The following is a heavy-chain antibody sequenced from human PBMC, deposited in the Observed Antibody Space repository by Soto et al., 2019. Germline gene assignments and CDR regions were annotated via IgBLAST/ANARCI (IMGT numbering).Heavy chain of an antibody. J-gene: IGHJ2*01. D-gene: IGHD2-15*01. V-gene: IGHV4-31*03. Sequence: QVQLQESGPGLVKPSQTLSLTCSVSGGSINSGGYHWTWIRQHPGKGLEWIGYVYYSGSTSYNPSLESRFTTSVDTTENQFSLRLSSVTAADTAVYYCARDRGDYCSGGSCYRHWYFDLWGRGTLVTVSS. CDR3: ARDRGDYCSGGSCYRHWYFDL. CDR1: GGSINSGGYH. CDR2: VYYSGST.